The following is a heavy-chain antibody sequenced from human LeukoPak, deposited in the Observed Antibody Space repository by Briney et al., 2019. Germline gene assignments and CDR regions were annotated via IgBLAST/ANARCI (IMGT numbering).Heavy chain of an antibody. J-gene: IGHJ5*02. CDR2: VYYSGST. CDR1: GGSISSYY. CDR3: ARVRFWSGYPNWFDP. V-gene: IGHV4-59*01. D-gene: IGHD3-3*01. Sequence: SETLSLTCTVSGGSISSYYWSWIRQPPGKGLEWIGYVYYSGSTNYNPSLKSRVTISVDTSKNQFSLKLSSVTAADTAVYYCARVRFWSGYPNWFDPWGQGTLVTVSS.